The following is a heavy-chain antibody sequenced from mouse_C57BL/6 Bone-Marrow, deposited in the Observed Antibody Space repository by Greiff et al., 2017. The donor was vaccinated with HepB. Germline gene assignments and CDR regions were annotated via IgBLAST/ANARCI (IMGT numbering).Heavy chain of an antibody. J-gene: IGHJ3*01. CDR2: ISDGGSYT. CDR3: ARDERRPYIWFAY. D-gene: IGHD1-3*01. CDR1: GFTFSSYA. Sequence: EVMLVESGGGLVKPGGSLKLSCAASGFTFSSYAMPWVRQTPEKRLEWVATISDGGSYTYYPDNVKGRFTISRDNAKNNLYLQMSQLKSEDTAMYYGARDERRPYIWFAYWGQGTLVTVSA. V-gene: IGHV5-4*01.